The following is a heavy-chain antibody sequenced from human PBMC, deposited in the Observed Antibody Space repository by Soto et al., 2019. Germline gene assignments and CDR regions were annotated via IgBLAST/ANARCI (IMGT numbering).Heavy chain of an antibody. D-gene: IGHD6-19*01. Sequence: SETLSLTCAVSGGSIDNSSYYWVWIRQPPGKGLEWIGSVYYSGISYYSPSLKSRVTMSVDSSKNHFSLILDSVTAADTAVYYCVSINAGGWYYFDYWGQGILVTVSS. CDR1: GGSIDNSSYY. CDR2: VYYSGIS. J-gene: IGHJ4*02. CDR3: VSINAGGWYYFDY. V-gene: IGHV4-39*02.